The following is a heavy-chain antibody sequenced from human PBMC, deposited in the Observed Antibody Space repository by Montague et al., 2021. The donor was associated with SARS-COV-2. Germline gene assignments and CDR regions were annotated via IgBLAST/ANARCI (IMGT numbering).Heavy chain of an antibody. CDR2: IYFGKKRYN. J-gene: IGHJ6*02. V-gene: IGHV6-1*01. Sequence: CAISGDSVSRLRPSWEGNRSELPSRHEWVGRIYFGKKRYNDYAVYVKSRITINPDTSKNQFSLQLNSVTPEATAVYYCARRRADSDYDSGLDVWGQGTTVTVSS. D-gene: IGHD1-26*01. CDR1: GDSVSRLRPS. CDR3: ARRRADSDYDSGLDV.